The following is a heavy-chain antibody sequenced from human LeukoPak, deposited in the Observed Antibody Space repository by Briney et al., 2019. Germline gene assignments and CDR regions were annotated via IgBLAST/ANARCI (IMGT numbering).Heavy chain of an antibody. CDR3: ARDWGNGVYYYYYYYGMDV. V-gene: IGHV4-4*07. CDR1: GGSISSYY. Sequence: SEPLSLTCTVSGGSISSYYWSWIRQPAGKGLEWIGRIYTSGSTDYNPSLKSRVTMSVDTSKNQFSLKLSSVTAADTAVYYCARDWGNGVYYYYYYYGMDVWGQGTTVTVSS. J-gene: IGHJ6*02. D-gene: IGHD2-8*01. CDR2: IYTSGST.